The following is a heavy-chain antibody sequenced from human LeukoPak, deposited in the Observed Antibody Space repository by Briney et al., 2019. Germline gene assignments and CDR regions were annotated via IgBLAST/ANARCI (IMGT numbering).Heavy chain of an antibody. CDR3: ARELAVWFGEPRRYYYYYYYMDV. Sequence: SETLSLTCTVSGGSISSYYWSWIRQPAGKGLEWIGRIYTSGSTNYNPSLKSRVTMSVDTSKNQFSLKLSSVTAADTAVYYCARELAVWFGEPRRYYYYYYYMDVWGKGTTVTISS. V-gene: IGHV4-4*07. CDR2: IYTSGST. CDR1: GGSISSYY. D-gene: IGHD3-10*01. J-gene: IGHJ6*03.